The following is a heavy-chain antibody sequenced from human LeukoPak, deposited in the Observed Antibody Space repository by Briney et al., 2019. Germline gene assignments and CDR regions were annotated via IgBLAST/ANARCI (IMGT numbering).Heavy chain of an antibody. CDR1: GFTFSSYA. Sequence: GGSLRLSCAASGFTFSSYAMTWVRQAPGKGLEWVSGISGSGGRTYYADSVKGRFTISRDNSKNALYLQMNSLRAEDTAVYYCAKAGGSEYYYYMDVWGKGTTVTVSS. V-gene: IGHV3-23*01. CDR3: AKAGGSEYYYYMDV. J-gene: IGHJ6*03. CDR2: ISGSGGRT. D-gene: IGHD3-16*01.